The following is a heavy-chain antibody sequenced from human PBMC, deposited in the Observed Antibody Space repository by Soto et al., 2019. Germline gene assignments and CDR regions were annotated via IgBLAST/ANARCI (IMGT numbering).Heavy chain of an antibody. CDR2: IYHSGSP. V-gene: IGHV4-38-2*01. J-gene: IGHJ4*02. CDR1: GYSISSGYY. Sequence: SETLSLTCAVSGYSISSGYYWGWIRQPPGKGLEWIGSIYHSGSPYYNPSLRSRVIISADTSKNQISLKLTSATAADTAVYYCVRGVGSSPPRYWGRGTLVTVS. D-gene: IGHD1-26*01. CDR3: VRGVGSSPPRY.